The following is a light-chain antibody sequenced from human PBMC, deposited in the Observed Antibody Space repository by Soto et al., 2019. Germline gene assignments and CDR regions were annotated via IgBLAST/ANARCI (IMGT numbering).Light chain of an antibody. CDR1: PGIRND. J-gene: IGKJ2*01. Sequence: AIQVTQAPSSLSASVGDRVTITCRASPGIRNDLGGYQQKPGKAPRLLIFAVSHLQSGVPSRFSGGGSGTDFTLTISSLQPEDFATYYCLQDYDYPYTFGQGTKLEIK. CDR2: AVS. CDR3: LQDYDYPYT. V-gene: IGKV1-6*01.